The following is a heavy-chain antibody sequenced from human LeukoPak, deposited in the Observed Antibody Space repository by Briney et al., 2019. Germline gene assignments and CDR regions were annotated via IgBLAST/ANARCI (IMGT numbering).Heavy chain of an antibody. Sequence: GGSLRLSCAASGFTFSSYAMSWVRQAPGKGLEWVSFISPSGDRTSNADSVESCFTISRDNTRNTLYLQMNSLRDEDTGVYYCAIMHGYYDGSGFWVQWGQGTLVTVSS. D-gene: IGHD3-22*01. CDR2: ISPSGDRT. J-gene: IGHJ4*02. CDR3: AIMHGYYDGSGFWVQ. CDR1: GFTFSSYA. V-gene: IGHV3-23*01.